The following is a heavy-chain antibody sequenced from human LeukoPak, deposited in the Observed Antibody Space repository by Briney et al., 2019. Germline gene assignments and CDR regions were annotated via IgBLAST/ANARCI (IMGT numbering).Heavy chain of an antibody. CDR3: ARGEVGATFFRPILHAFDI. Sequence: ASETLSLTCTVSGGSISSYYWSWIRQPPGKGLEWIGYIYYSGSTNYNPSLKSRVTISVDTSKNQFSLKLSSVTAADTAVYYCARGEVGATFFRPILHAFDIWGQGTMVTVSS. J-gene: IGHJ3*02. CDR2: IYYSGST. D-gene: IGHD1-26*01. V-gene: IGHV4-59*01. CDR1: GGSISSYY.